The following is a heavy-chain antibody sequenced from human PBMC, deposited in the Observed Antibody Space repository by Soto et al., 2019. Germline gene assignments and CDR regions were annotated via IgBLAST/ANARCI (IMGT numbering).Heavy chain of an antibody. CDR1: GFTFSSYA. CDR2: ISYDGTNK. J-gene: IGHJ4*02. D-gene: IGHD1-26*01. Sequence: QVQLVESGGTVVQPGRSLRLSCEASGFTFSSYAVHWVRQAPGKGLEWVALISYDGTNKYYADSVKGRFTISRDNSKNTLFLQMNSLRAEDTALYYCATDSGDIVGATLLDYWGQGTLVTVSS. CDR3: ATDSGDIVGATLLDY. V-gene: IGHV3-30-3*01.